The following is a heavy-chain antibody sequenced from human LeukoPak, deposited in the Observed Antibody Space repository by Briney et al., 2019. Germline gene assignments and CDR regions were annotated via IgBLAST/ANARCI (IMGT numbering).Heavy chain of an antibody. CDR3: ARDLRRAGYSSSWYGGSYYGMDV. CDR2: ISSSSSTI. D-gene: IGHD6-13*01. J-gene: IGHJ6*02. V-gene: IGHV3-48*01. Sequence: GGSLRLSCAASGFTFSSYSMNWVRQAPGKGLEWVSYISSSSSTIYYADSVKGRFTISRDNAKNSLYLQMNSLRAEDTAVYYCARDLRRAGYSSSWYGGSYYGMDVWGQGTTVTVPS. CDR1: GFTFSSYS.